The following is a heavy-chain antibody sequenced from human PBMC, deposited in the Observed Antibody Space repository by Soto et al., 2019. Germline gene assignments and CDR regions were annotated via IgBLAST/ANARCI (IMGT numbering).Heavy chain of an antibody. V-gene: IGHV1-69*13. D-gene: IGHD2-2*02. J-gene: IGHJ6*02. Sequence: SVKVSCKASGGTFSSYAISWVRQAPGRGLEWMGGIIPIFGTANYAQKFQGRVTITADESTSTAYMELSSLRSEDTAVYYCARRTDYCSSTSCYTGIRAYYYYGMDVWGQGTTVTVSS. CDR2: IIPIFGTA. CDR3: ARRTDYCSSTSCYTGIRAYYYYGMDV. CDR1: GGTFSSYA.